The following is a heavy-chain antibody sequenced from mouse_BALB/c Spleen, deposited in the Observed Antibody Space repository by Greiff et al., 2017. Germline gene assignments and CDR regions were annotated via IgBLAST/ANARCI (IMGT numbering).Heavy chain of an antibody. Sequence: EVKLQESGAELVKPGASVKLSCTASGFNIKDTYMHWVKQRPEQGLEWIGRIDPANGNTKYDPKFQGKATITADTSSNTAYLQLSSLTSEDTAVYYCAPNWDRAYWGQGTLVTVSA. J-gene: IGHJ3*01. CDR3: APNWDRAY. D-gene: IGHD4-1*01. CDR2: IDPANGNT. V-gene: IGHV14-3*02. CDR1: GFNIKDTY.